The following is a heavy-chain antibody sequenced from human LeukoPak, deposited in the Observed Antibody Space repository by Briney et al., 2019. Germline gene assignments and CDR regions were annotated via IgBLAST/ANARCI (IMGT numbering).Heavy chain of an antibody. CDR3: ARDGGGAVITLDY. CDR2: INHSGST. D-gene: IGHD3-22*01. J-gene: IGHJ4*02. V-gene: IGHV4-34*01. Sequence: SETLSLTCAVYGGSFIGYYWSWIRQPPGKGLEWIGEINHSGSTNYNPSLKSRVTISVDTSKNQFSLKLSSVTAADTAVYYCARDGGGAVITLDYWGQGTLVTVSS. CDR1: GGSFIGYY.